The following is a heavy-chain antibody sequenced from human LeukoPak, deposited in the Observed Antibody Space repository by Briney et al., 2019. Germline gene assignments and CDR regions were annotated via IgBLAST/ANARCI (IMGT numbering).Heavy chain of an antibody. D-gene: IGHD3-16*01. J-gene: IGHJ5*02. Sequence: GGSLRLSCAASGFTFNSYWMAWVRQAPGKGLEWVANIKQDGNKKYYVDSVKGRFIISRDNAKNSLYLQMNSLRAEDTAVYYCARDKGGWFDPWGQGTLVTVSS. CDR1: GFTFNSYW. CDR2: IKQDGNKK. V-gene: IGHV3-7*01. CDR3: ARDKGGWFDP.